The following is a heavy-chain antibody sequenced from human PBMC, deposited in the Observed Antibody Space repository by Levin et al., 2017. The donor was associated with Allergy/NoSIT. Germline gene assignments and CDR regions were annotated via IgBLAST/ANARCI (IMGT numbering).Heavy chain of an antibody. D-gene: IGHD1-26*01. Sequence: PGGSLRLSCAASGFTFSSYEMNWVRQAPGKGLEWVSYISSSGSTIYYADSVKGRFTISRDNAKNSLYLQMNSLRAEDTAVYYCARGGSEWELQSLVGYAFDIWGQGTMVTVSS. CDR1: GFTFSSYE. V-gene: IGHV3-48*03. CDR2: ISSSGSTI. CDR3: ARGGSEWELQSLVGYAFDI. J-gene: IGHJ3*02.